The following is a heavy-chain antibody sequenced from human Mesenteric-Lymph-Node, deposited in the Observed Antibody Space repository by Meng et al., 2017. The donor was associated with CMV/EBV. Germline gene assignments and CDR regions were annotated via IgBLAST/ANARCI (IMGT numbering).Heavy chain of an antibody. D-gene: IGHD6-13*01. Sequence: VDGGSFSGYYWSWIRQPPGKGLEWIGEINHSGSTNYNPSLKSRVTISVDTSKNQFSLKLSSVTAADTAVYYCARTAYSSSPSTYFDYWGQGTLVTVSS. CDR2: INHSGST. CDR3: ARTAYSSSPSTYFDY. V-gene: IGHV4-34*01. CDR1: GGSFSGYY. J-gene: IGHJ4*02.